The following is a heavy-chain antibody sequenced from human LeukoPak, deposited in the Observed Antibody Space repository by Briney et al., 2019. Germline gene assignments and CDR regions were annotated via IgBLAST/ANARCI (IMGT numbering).Heavy chain of an antibody. CDR1: GGSISSSSYY. CDR3: ARVWMITFGGVIVRNAFDI. Sequence: PSETLSLTCTVSGGSISSSSYYWGWIRQPPGKGLEWIGSIYYSGSTYYNPSLKSRVTISVDTSKNQFSLKLSSVTAADTAVYYCARVWMITFGGVIVRNAFDIWGQGTMVTVSS. D-gene: IGHD3-16*02. J-gene: IGHJ3*02. V-gene: IGHV4-39*07. CDR2: IYYSGST.